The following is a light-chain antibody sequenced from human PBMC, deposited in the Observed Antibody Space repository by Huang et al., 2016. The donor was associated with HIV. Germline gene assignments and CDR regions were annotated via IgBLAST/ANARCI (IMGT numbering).Light chain of an antibody. CDR2: AAS. CDR1: QSISSY. Sequence: DIQMTQSPSSLSASVGDRVTIPCRASQSISSYLNWYQQKPGKAPKLLIYAASSLQSGVPSRFSGSGSGTDFTLTISSLQPEDFATYYCQQSYSTPQTFGQGTKVGIK. V-gene: IGKV1-39*01. CDR3: QQSYSTPQT. J-gene: IGKJ1*01.